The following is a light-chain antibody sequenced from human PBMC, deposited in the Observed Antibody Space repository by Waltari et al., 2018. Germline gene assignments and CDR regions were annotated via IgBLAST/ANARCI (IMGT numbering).Light chain of an antibody. Sequence: QSALTQPAPVSGSLGQSISISCAGTSNDVGAHHLVSWYQQYPGRAPKLVIYEVTNRPSGISSRFSGSKSGNTASLTISGLQSEDEAEYFCSSYSTTFTVLFGGGTKVTV. J-gene: IGLJ3*02. V-gene: IGLV2-14*01. CDR1: SNDVGAHHL. CDR2: EVT. CDR3: SSYSTTFTVL.